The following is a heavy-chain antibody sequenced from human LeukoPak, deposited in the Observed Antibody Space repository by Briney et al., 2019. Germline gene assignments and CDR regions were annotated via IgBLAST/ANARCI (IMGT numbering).Heavy chain of an antibody. J-gene: IGHJ3*02. Sequence: PGGSLRLSCAASGFTFSNSDMHWVRQVPGKGLEWVALIQTAGDTYYPASVKGRFTISRDNSKNTLYLQMNSLRAEDTAVYYCAKVHCSGASCYSADAFDIWGQGTMVTVSS. CDR3: AKVHCSGASCYSADAFDI. D-gene: IGHD2-15*01. CDR2: IQTAGDT. CDR1: GFTFSNSD. V-gene: IGHV3-13*01.